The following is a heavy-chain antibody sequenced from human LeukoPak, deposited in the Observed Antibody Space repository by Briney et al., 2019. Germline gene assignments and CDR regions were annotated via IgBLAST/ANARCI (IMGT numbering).Heavy chain of an antibody. J-gene: IGHJ6*03. Sequence: PGGSLRLSCAASGFTFSSYSMNWVRQAPGKGLEWVSSISSSSSYIYYAGSVKGRFTISRDNAKNSLYLQMNSLRAEDTAVYYCARVGCSSTSCYAGHYYYYMDVWGKGTTVTISS. D-gene: IGHD2-2*01. CDR2: ISSSSSYI. CDR3: ARVGCSSTSCYAGHYYYYMDV. CDR1: GFTFSSYS. V-gene: IGHV3-21*01.